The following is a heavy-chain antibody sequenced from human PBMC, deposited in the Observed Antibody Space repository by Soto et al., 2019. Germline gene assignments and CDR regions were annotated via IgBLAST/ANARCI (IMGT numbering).Heavy chain of an antibody. J-gene: IGHJ3*02. CDR2: IIPIFGTA. D-gene: IGHD3-22*01. V-gene: IGHV1-69*12. Sequence: QVQLVQSGAEVKKPGSSVKVSCKASGGTFSSYAISWVRQAPGQGLEWMGGIIPIFGTANYAQKFQGRVTITADEATSTAYMELSSLRAEDTDVYYWARAYYYDSSGYFRYDAFDIWGQGTMVTVSS. CDR1: GGTFSSYA. CDR3: ARAYYYDSSGYFRYDAFDI.